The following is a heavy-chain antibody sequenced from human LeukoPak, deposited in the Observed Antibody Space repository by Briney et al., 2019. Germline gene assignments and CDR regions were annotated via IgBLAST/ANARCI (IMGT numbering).Heavy chain of an antibody. CDR3: ARDQYSYAHAAH. CDR2: IWYDGSNK. D-gene: IGHD5-18*01. V-gene: IGHV3-33*01. CDR1: GFTFSSYG. J-gene: IGHJ4*02. Sequence: PGRSLRLSCAASGFTFSSYGMHWVRQAPGKGLEWVAVIWYDGSNKYYADSVKGRFTISRDNSKNTLYLQMNSLRAEDTAVYYCARDQYSYAHAAHWGQGTLVTGSS.